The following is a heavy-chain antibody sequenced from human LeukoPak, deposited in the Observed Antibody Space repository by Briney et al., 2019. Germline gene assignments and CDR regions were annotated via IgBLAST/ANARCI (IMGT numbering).Heavy chain of an antibody. V-gene: IGHV3-53*01. CDR1: GFTVSNNY. CDR3: ARDRGGSGENWLDP. D-gene: IGHD3-10*01. J-gene: IGHJ5*02. Sequence: GGSLRLSCVVSGFTVSNNYMTWVRQAPGKGLEWVSVIYSDGSTYYADSVKGRFTISRDNSKNTLYLQMNSLRAEDTAVYHCARDRGGSGENWLDPWGQGTLVTVSS. CDR2: IYSDGST.